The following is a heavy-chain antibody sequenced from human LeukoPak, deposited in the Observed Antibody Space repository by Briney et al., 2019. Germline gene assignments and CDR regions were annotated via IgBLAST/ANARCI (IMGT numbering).Heavy chain of an antibody. D-gene: IGHD5-12*01. J-gene: IGHJ4*02. CDR3: AKETRGSYSDY. CDR1: GFTVSSNY. Sequence: GGSLRLSCAASGFTVSSNYMSWVRQAPGKGLEWVSVIYSGGSTYYADSVKGRFTISRDNSKNTLYLQMNSLRAEDTAVYYCAKETRGSYSDYWGQGTLVTVSS. V-gene: IGHV3-53*05. CDR2: IYSGGST.